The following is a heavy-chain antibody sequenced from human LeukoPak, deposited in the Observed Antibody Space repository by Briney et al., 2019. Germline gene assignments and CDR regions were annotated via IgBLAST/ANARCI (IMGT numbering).Heavy chain of an antibody. J-gene: IGHJ4*02. D-gene: IGHD2-15*01. Sequence: SETLSLTCTVSGGSISNYWSWVRQPPGKGLEWIGYIYYSGSNNYNPSLKSRGTISVDTSKNQFSLKLSSVTAADTAVYYCAREKSPDYCSGGSCYFDYWGQGTLVTVSS. CDR1: GGSISNY. V-gene: IGHV4-59*01. CDR2: IYYSGSN. CDR3: AREKSPDYCSGGSCYFDY.